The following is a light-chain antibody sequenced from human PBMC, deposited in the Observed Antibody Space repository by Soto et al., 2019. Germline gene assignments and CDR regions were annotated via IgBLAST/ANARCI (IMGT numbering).Light chain of an antibody. CDR2: EVT. Sequence: QSVLTQPPSASGSPGQSVTISCTGTSSDVGGYKFVSWYQQHPGKAPRLMIYEVTKRPSGVPDRFSGSKSGNTASLTVSGLQAEDEADYYCRSYESGLSVVFGTGTKVTVL. CDR1: SSDVGGYKF. J-gene: IGLJ1*01. V-gene: IGLV2-8*01. CDR3: RSYESGLSVV.